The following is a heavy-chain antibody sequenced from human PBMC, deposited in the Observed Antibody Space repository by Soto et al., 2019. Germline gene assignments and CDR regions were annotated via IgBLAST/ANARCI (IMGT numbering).Heavy chain of an antibody. CDR1: GYSFAGYW. CDR2: IDPSDSQT. CDR3: ARQIYDSDTGPNFQYYFDS. Sequence: PGESLKISCKGSGYSFAGYWITWVRQKRGKGLEWMGRIDPSDSQTYYSPSFRGHVTISVTKSITTVFLQWSSLRASDTAMYYCARQIYDSDTGPNFQYYFDSWGQGTPVTVSS. D-gene: IGHD3-22*01. J-gene: IGHJ4*02. V-gene: IGHV5-10-1*01.